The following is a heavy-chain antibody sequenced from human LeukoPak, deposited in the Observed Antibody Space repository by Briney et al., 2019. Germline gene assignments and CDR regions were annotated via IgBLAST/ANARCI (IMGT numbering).Heavy chain of an antibody. Sequence: PGGSLRLSCAASGFTFSSYSMNWVRQAPGKGLEWVSSISSSSSYIYYADSVKGRFTISRDNAKNSLFLQMNSLRAEDTAVYYCARVECGGDCYSSFDYWGQGTLVTVSS. V-gene: IGHV3-21*01. D-gene: IGHD2-21*02. CDR1: GFTFSSYS. CDR3: ARVECGGDCYSSFDY. J-gene: IGHJ4*02. CDR2: ISSSSSYI.